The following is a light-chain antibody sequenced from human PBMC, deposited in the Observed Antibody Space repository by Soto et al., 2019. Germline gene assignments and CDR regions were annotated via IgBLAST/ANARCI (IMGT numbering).Light chain of an antibody. CDR3: SSYTASVRRI. J-gene: IGLJ2*01. CDR2: DVS. V-gene: IGLV2-14*03. CDR1: SSDVGAYNY. Sequence: QSALTQPASVSGSPGQSITISCTGTSSDVGAYNYVSWYQHHPGKAPKLIIYDVSNRPSGISVRFSGSKSGNTASLTISGLQPEDEADYYCSSYTASVRRIFGRGTKVTVL.